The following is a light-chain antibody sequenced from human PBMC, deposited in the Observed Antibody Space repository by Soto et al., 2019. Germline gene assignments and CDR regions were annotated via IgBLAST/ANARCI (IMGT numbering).Light chain of an antibody. J-gene: IGKJ2*01. Sequence: DIQMTQSPSSLSASLGGRVTITCRASQSISSFLNWYQQKPGKAPKLLIYAASSLQSGVPSRFSGSGSGTDFTLTISNLQPEDFATYYCQQGYSAPYTFGQGTKLEIK. V-gene: IGKV1-39*01. CDR2: AAS. CDR3: QQGYSAPYT. CDR1: QSISSF.